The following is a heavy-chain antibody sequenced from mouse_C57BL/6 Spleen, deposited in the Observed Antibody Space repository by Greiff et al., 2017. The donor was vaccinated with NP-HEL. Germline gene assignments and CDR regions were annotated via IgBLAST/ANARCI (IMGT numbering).Heavy chain of an antibody. J-gene: IGHJ2*01. Sequence: EVKLMESGGGLVKPGGSLKLSCAASGFTFSDYGMHWVRQAPEKGLEWVAYISSGSSTIYYADTVKGRFTISRDNAKNTLFLQMTSLRSEDTAMYYCARGGQLDFDYWGQGTTLTVSS. CDR1: GFTFSDYG. CDR2: ISSGSSTI. V-gene: IGHV5-17*01. D-gene: IGHD4-1*02. CDR3: ARGGQLDFDY.